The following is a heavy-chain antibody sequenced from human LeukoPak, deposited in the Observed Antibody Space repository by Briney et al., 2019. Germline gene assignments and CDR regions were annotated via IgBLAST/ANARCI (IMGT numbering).Heavy chain of an antibody. CDR1: GFSFSSYA. J-gene: IGHJ4*02. Sequence: PGGSLRLSCATSGFSFSSYAVSWVRQAPGKGLELVSAMSSSDDGRYYAASVRGRFTISRDTSRSTLYPQMNSLRAEDAAVYYCAKAPVTSCRGAFCYPFDYWGQGTLVTVSS. CDR2: MSSSDDGR. V-gene: IGHV3-23*01. D-gene: IGHD2-15*01. CDR3: AKAPVTSCRGAFCYPFDY.